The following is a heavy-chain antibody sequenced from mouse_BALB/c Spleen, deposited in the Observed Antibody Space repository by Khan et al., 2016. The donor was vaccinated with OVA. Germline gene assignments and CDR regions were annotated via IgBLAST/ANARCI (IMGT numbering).Heavy chain of an antibody. D-gene: IGHD2-3*01. CDR3: ARDGYSPWFAY. J-gene: IGHJ3*01. V-gene: IGHV14-1*02. CDR2: IDPENGKT. CDR1: GFNIKNYY. Sequence: EVQLQQSGAELVRPGALVKLSCKASGFNIKNYYMHWVKQRPEQGLEWIGWIDPENGKTIYDPKFQGKASIMADTSSNTAYLQRSSLTSEDTAVYYCARDGYSPWFAYWGQGTLVTVSA.